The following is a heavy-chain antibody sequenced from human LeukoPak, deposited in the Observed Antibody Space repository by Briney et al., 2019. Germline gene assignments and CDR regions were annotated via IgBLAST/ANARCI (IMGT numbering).Heavy chain of an antibody. CDR3: AKDQAAEDYYYYYGMDV. V-gene: IGHV3-23*01. D-gene: IGHD6-13*01. CDR1: GFTFSSYA. CDR2: ISGSGGST. Sequence: QPGGSLRLSCAASGFTFSSYAMSWVRQAPGKGLEWVSAISGSGGSTYYADSVKGRFTISRDNSKNTLYLQMNSLRAEDTAVYYCAKDQAAEDYYYYYGMDVWGQGTTVTVSS. J-gene: IGHJ6*02.